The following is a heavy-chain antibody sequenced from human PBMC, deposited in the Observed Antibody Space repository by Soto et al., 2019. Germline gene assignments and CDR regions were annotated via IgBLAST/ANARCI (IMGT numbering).Heavy chain of an antibody. Sequence: ASVKVSCKASGYTFTSYSMHWVRQAPGQRLEWMGWINAGIGEKQYSQKFQGRFTISRDDSKRVAHLQMNSLETEDTAVYFCARRKYLDYWGQGTLVTVSS. CDR3: ARRKYLDY. V-gene: IGHV1-3*01. CDR2: INAGIGEK. D-gene: IGHD6-6*01. J-gene: IGHJ4*02. CDR1: GYTFTSYS.